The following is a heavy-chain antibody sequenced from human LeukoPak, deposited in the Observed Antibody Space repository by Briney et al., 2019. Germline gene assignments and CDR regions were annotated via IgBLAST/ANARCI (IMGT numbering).Heavy chain of an antibody. J-gene: IGHJ3*02. Sequence: GGSLRLSCAASGFTFSSYSINWVRQAPGKGLEWVSSISSSSSYIYYADSVKGRFTISRDNAKNSLYLQMNSLRAEDTAVYYCARPMDDSSGWYFDHDAFDIWGQGTMVTVSS. D-gene: IGHD6-19*01. CDR1: GFTFSSYS. CDR2: ISSSSSYI. CDR3: ARPMDDSSGWYFDHDAFDI. V-gene: IGHV3-21*01.